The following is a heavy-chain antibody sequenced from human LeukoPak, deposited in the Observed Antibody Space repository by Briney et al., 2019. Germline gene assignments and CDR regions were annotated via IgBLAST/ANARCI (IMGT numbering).Heavy chain of an antibody. V-gene: IGHV4-38-2*02. CDR2: IYHSGST. J-gene: IGHJ4*02. CDR3: ARDPPRFTTSY. D-gene: IGHD1-14*01. Sequence: SETLSLTCTVSGYSISRGYYWGWIRQPPGKGLEWIGSIYHSGSTYYNPSLKSRVTISVDTSENQFSLKLSSVTAADTAVYYCARDPPRFTTSYWGQGTLVTVSS. CDR1: GYSISRGYY.